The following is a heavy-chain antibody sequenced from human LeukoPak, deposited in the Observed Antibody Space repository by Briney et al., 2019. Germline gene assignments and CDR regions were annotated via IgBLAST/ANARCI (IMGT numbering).Heavy chain of an antibody. CDR1: GFTVSSNY. Sequence: GGPLRLSCAASGFTVSSNYMSWVRQAPGKGLEWVSVIYSGGGTYYADSVKGRFTISRDNSKNTVYLQMNSLRAEDTAVYYCATTAYSSPRGYWGQGTLVSVSS. CDR3: ATTAYSSPRGY. D-gene: IGHD6-13*01. CDR2: IYSGGGT. V-gene: IGHV3-66*01. J-gene: IGHJ4*02.